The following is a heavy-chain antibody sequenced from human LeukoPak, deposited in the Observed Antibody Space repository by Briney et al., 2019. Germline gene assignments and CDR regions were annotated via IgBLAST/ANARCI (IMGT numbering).Heavy chain of an antibody. D-gene: IGHD1-14*01. Sequence: GGSLRLSCAASGFTFSSYSMNWVRQAPGKGLEWVSYISSSSSTIYYADSVKGRFTISRDNSKNTLYLQMNSLRAEDTAVYYCATTQGNYYDRNHAFDIWGQGTMVTVSS. CDR2: ISSSSSTI. CDR3: ATTQGNYYDRNHAFDI. J-gene: IGHJ3*02. CDR1: GFTFSSYS. V-gene: IGHV3-48*01.